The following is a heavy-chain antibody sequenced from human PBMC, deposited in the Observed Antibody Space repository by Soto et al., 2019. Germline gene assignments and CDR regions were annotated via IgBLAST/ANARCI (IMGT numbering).Heavy chain of an antibody. D-gene: IGHD2-15*01. Sequence: PGGSLRLSCAASGFTFSSYWMHWVRQAPGKGLVWVSRINSDGSSTSYADSVKGRFTISRDNAKNTLYLQMNSLRAEDTAVYYCARDDCSGGSCYWYPLNYWGQGTLVTVSS. CDR2: INSDGSST. CDR3: ARDDCSGGSCYWYPLNY. V-gene: IGHV3-74*01. J-gene: IGHJ4*02. CDR1: GFTFSSYW.